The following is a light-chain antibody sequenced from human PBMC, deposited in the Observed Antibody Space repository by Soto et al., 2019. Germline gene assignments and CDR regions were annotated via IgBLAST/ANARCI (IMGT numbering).Light chain of an antibody. CDR2: EVT. V-gene: IGLV2-8*01. J-gene: IGLJ3*02. CDR3: SSYAGRDIGV. Sequence: QSALTQPPSASGSRGQSVTISCTGTSVDINYVSWFQQHPGKAPKLIICEVTKRPSGVPDRFSGSKSGNTASLTVSGLQDDDEADCYCSSYAGRDIGVFGGGTKLTVL. CDR1: SVDINY.